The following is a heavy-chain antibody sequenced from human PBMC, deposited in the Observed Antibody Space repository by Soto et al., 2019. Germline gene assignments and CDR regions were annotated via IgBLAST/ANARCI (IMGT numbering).Heavy chain of an antibody. D-gene: IGHD3-10*01. V-gene: IGHV1-18*01. CDR2: ISAYNGNT. Sequence: QVQLVQSGAEVKKPGASVKVSCKASGYTFTSYGISWVRQAPGQGLAWMGWISAYNGNTNYAQKLQGRVTMTTDTSTSTDYMELRSLRSDDTAVYYCASGEDYYGSGSTTPFDYWGQGTLVTVSS. J-gene: IGHJ4*02. CDR3: ASGEDYYGSGSTTPFDY. CDR1: GYTFTSYG.